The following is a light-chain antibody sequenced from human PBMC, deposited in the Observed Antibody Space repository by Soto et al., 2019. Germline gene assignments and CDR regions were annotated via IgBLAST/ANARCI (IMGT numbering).Light chain of an antibody. CDR1: QSVSRSC. CDR2: GAS. CDR3: QQYGNSPLT. V-gene: IGKV3-20*01. J-gene: IGKJ4*01. Sequence: ESELTQSPGTVSLSPGERGTLSCRASQSVSRSCLAWYQQKPGQAPRLLIYGASSRATGIPDRFSGSGSGTDFTLTISRLEPEDVAVYYCQQYGNSPLTFGGGTKVEIK.